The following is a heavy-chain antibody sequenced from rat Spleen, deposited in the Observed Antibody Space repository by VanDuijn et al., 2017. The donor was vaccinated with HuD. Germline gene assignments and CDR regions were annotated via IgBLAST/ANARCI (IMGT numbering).Heavy chain of an antibody. J-gene: IGHJ4*01. CDR2: ISYDGSST. D-gene: IGHD1-4*01. V-gene: IGHV5-29*01. Sequence: EVQLVEYGGGLVQPGRSLKLSCAASGFTFSNYGMAWVRQAPTKGLEWVATISYDGSSTYYRDSVKGRFTISRANSKSTLSLQMDSLRSEDTATYYCERHVIPGYGVMDACGQGASVTVSS. CDR1: GFTFSNYG. CDR3: ERHVIPGYGVMDA.